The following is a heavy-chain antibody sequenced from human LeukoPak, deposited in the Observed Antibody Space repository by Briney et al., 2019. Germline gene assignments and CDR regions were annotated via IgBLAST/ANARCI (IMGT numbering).Heavy chain of an antibody. CDR2: INGGGHST. J-gene: IGHJ4*02. D-gene: IGHD3-10*01. CDR3: ARESSRFGELPYY. CDR1: GFIFRNYA. V-gene: IGHV3-23*01. Sequence: PPGGSLRLPCQASGFIFRNYAMNWVRQAPGKGLEWLSNINGGGHSTYYADSVKGRFTISRDNSKNTLYLQINNLRVEDTALYYCARESSRFGELPYYWGQGTLVTVSS.